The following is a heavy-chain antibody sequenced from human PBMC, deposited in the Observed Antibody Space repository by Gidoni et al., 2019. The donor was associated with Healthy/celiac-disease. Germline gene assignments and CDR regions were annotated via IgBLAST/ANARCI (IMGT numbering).Heavy chain of an antibody. CDR3: AKRRGGATSVSDY. V-gene: IGHV3-23*01. CDR1: GFTFSSYA. CDR2: IIGSGGST. J-gene: IGHJ4*02. Sequence: EVQLLESGGGLVQPGGSLRLSCAASGFTFSSYAMSWVRQAPGKGLGWVSAIIGSGGSTYYADSVKGRFTISRDNSKNTLYLQMNSLRAEDTAVYYCAKRRGGATSVSDYWGQGTLVTVSS. D-gene: IGHD1-26*01.